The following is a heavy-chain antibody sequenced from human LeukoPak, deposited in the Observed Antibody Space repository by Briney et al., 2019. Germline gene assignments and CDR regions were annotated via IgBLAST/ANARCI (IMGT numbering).Heavy chain of an antibody. D-gene: IGHD6-19*01. V-gene: IGHV4-39*07. Sequence: SETLSLTCTVSGDSISSRSYCWGWIRQPPGKGLEWIGSIYYSGSTYYNPSLKSRVTISVDTSKNQFSLKLSSVTAADTAVYYCARDGSQWLVRYWGQGTLVTVSS. CDR3: ARDGSQWLVRY. J-gene: IGHJ4*02. CDR2: IYYSGST. CDR1: GDSISSRSYC.